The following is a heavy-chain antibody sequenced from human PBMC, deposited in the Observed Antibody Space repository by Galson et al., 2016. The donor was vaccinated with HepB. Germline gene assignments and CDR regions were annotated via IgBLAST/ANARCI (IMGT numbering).Heavy chain of an antibody. J-gene: IGHJ4*02. CDR1: GYTFTNYD. CDR2: MIPNSGST. D-gene: IGHD6-19*01. V-gene: IGHV1-8*01. CDR3: ARGLAGTGEFDY. Sequence: SVKVSCKASGYTFTNYDINWVRQAPGQGLEWMGWMIPNSGSTGYAQKFQGRVTMTRHTSISTAYMERSGLKSEDTAVYYCARGLAGTGEFDYWGQGTLVTVSS.